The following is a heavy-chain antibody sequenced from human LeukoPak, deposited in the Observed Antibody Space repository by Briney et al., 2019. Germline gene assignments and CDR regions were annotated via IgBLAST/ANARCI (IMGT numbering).Heavy chain of an antibody. J-gene: IGHJ3*02. D-gene: IGHD5-18*01. Sequence: ASVKVSCKASGYTFTSYGISWVRQAPGQGLEWMGWISAYNGNTNYAQKLLGRVTMTTDTSTSTAYMELRSLRSDDTAVYYCARQKPRWIQLWKDAFDIWGQGTMVTVSS. CDR3: ARQKPRWIQLWKDAFDI. CDR1: GYTFTSYG. V-gene: IGHV1-18*01. CDR2: ISAYNGNT.